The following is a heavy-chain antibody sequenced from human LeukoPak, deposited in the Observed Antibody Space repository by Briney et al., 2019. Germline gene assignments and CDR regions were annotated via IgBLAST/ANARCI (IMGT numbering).Heavy chain of an antibody. CDR2: IYSGGST. Sequence: TGGSLSLSCAASGFTVSSNYLSWVRQAPGKGLEWVSVIYSGGSTYYADSVKGRFTISRDNSKNTLYLQMSSLRAEDTAVYYCAREGDGFNSDYWGQGTLVTVSS. CDR3: AREGDGFNSDY. D-gene: IGHD5-24*01. J-gene: IGHJ4*02. CDR1: GFTVSSNY. V-gene: IGHV3-53*01.